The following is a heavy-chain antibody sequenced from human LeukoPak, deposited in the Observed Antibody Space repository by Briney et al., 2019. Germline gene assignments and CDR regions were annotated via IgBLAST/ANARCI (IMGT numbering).Heavy chain of an antibody. Sequence: GGSLRLSCAASGFTFSSYGMHWVRQAPGKGLEWVAFIRYDGSNKYYADSVKGRFTISRDNSKNTLYLQMSSLRAEDTAVYYCAKDHLTIVVVPAAMDVWGKGTTVTVSS. V-gene: IGHV3-30*02. CDR3: AKDHLTIVVVPAAMDV. CDR2: IRYDGSNK. D-gene: IGHD2-2*01. J-gene: IGHJ6*04. CDR1: GFTFSSYG.